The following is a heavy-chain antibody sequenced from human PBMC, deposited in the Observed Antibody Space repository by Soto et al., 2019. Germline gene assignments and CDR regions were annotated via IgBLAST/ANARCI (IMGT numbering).Heavy chain of an antibody. CDR2: IYYSGST. Sequence: QVQLQESGPGLVKPSQTLSLTCTVSGGSISSGGYYWNWIRQHPGKGLEWIGYIYYSGSTYYNPSLNSRFTISVDTSKNQFSLKLSSVTAADTSVYYCAASCVGCGGFNYYGMDVWGQGTTVTVSS. V-gene: IGHV4-31*03. CDR3: AASCVGCGGFNYYGMDV. CDR1: GGSISSGGYY. D-gene: IGHD2-21*01. J-gene: IGHJ6*02.